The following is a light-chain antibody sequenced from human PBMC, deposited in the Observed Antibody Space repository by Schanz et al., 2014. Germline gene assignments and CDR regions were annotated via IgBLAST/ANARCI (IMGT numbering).Light chain of an antibody. V-gene: IGLV2-8*01. CDR2: KVT. Sequence: QSVLTQPPSASGSPGQSVTISCTGTSSDVGGYNFVSWYQQIPGKAPKLMIYKVTQRPSGVPDRFSGSKSGNTASLAISGLQSDDEADYYCSTWDDILNGQGVFGGGTKLTVL. CDR3: STWDDILNGQGV. CDR1: SSDVGGYNF. J-gene: IGLJ3*02.